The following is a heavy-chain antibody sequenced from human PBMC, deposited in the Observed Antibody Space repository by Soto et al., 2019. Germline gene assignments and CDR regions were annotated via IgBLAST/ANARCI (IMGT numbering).Heavy chain of an antibody. J-gene: IGHJ6*02. CDR1: GFTFSSYS. V-gene: IGHV3-48*02. Sequence: TGGSLRLSCAASGFTFSSYSMNWVRQAPGKGLEWVSYISSSSSTIYYADSVKGRFTISRDNAKNSLYLQMNSLRDEDTAVYYCARDGPTTSGLYYYSYGMDVSGPGPSVTGSS. D-gene: IGHD4-17*01. CDR2: ISSSSSTI. CDR3: ARDGPTTSGLYYYSYGMDV.